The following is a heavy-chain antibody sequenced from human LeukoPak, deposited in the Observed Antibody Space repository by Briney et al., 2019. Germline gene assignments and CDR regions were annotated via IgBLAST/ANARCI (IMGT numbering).Heavy chain of an antibody. V-gene: IGHV3-11*01. CDR2: ISSSGSTI. CDR3: ARDRDYPHDYFDY. D-gene: IGHD4-17*01. J-gene: IGHJ4*02. Sequence: GGSLRLSCAASGFTFSDYYMSWIRQAPGKGLEWVSYISSSGSTIYYADSVKGRFSISRDNAKNSLYLEMNSLRAEDTAVYYCARDRDYPHDYFDYWGQGILVTISS. CDR1: GFTFSDYY.